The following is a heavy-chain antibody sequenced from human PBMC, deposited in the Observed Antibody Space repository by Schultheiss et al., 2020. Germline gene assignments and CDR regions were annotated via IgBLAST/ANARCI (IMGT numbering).Heavy chain of an antibody. CDR1: GFSLSTSGMR. J-gene: IGHJ6*02. V-gene: IGHV2-26*01. Sequence: SGPTLVKPTETLTLTCTVSGFSLSTSGMRVSWIRQPPGKGLEWLAHIFSNDEKSYSTSLKSRLTISKDTSKSQVVLTMTNMDPVDTATYYCARIGYYYYGMDVWGQGTTVNVS. CDR3: ARIGYYYYGMDV. CDR2: IFSNDEK.